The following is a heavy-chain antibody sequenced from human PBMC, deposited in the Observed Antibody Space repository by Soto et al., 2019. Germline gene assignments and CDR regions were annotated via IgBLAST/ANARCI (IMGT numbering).Heavy chain of an antibody. D-gene: IGHD2-15*01. V-gene: IGHV4-59*08. CDR2: IYYSGST. CDR1: GGSISRYY. Sequence: SEALSLTCTVSGGSISRYYWSWIRQPPGKGLEWIGYIYYSGSTNYNPSLKSRVTISVDTSKNQFSLKLSSVTAADTAVYYCARLGDGYCSGGSCYDDAFDIWGQGTMVTVSS. J-gene: IGHJ3*02. CDR3: ARLGDGYCSGGSCYDDAFDI.